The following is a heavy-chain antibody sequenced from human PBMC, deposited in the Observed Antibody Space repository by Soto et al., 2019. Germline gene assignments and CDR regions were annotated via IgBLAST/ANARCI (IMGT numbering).Heavy chain of an antibody. CDR1: GGSFSGYY. V-gene: IGHV4-34*01. D-gene: IGHD4-17*01. CDR3: ARGNGYGGNGYYYGMDV. CDR2: INHSGST. J-gene: IGHJ6*02. Sequence: SETLSLTCAVYGGSFSGYYWSWIRQPPGKGLEWIGEINHSGSTSYNPSLKSRVTISVDTSKNQFSLKLSSVTAADTAVYYCARGNGYGGNGYYYGMDVWGQGTTVTVSS.